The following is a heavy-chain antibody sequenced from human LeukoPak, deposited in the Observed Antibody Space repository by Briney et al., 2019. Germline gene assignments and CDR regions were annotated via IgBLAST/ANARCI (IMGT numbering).Heavy chain of an antibody. Sequence: LPGGSLRLSCVTSGFTFSSCGMSWVRQAPGKGLEWVSGILGNGGGTLYADSVKGRFSISRDDSRNTVYLQMNSLRAEDTAIYYCAKGDYYDRRGCSLVEDYWGQGTLVTVSS. V-gene: IGHV3-23*01. CDR2: ILGNGGGT. D-gene: IGHD3-22*01. J-gene: IGHJ4*02. CDR3: AKGDYYDRRGCSLVEDY. CDR1: GFTFSSCG.